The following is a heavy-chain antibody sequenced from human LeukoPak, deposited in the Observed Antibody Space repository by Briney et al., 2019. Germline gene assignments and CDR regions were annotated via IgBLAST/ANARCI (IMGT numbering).Heavy chain of an antibody. J-gene: IGHJ4*02. V-gene: IGHV1-18*01. CDR1: GYNFNRYT. Sequence: ASVKVSCKTSGYNFNRYTITWVRQAPGQGLEWMGWVSTSNGDTSYADKFQGRVTMTTETVTKTAYMELRRLRSGDTAMYFCAIVSDTSMVTPGFDSWGQGTLVTVSS. CDR3: AIVSDTSMVTPGFDS. D-gene: IGHD5-18*01. CDR2: VSTSNGDT.